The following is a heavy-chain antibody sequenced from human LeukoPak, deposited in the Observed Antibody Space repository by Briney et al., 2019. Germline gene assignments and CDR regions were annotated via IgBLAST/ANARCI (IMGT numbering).Heavy chain of an antibody. CDR1: GYTFTSYG. V-gene: IGHV1-18*01. D-gene: IGHD5-18*01. Sequence: ASVKVSCKASGYTFTSYGISWVRQAPGQGLEWMGWISAYNGNTDYAQKLQGRVTMTTDTSTSTAYMELRSLRPDDTAVYYCARDLASQLWGDYWGQGTLVTVSS. CDR2: ISAYNGNT. CDR3: ARDLASQLWGDY. J-gene: IGHJ4*02.